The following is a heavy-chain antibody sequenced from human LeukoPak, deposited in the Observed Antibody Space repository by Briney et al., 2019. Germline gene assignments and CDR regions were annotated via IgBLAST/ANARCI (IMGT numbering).Heavy chain of an antibody. CDR2: IIPIFGTA. CDR1: GGTFSSYA. CDR3: AREYCGGDCYSGYYFDY. V-gene: IGHV1-69*13. Sequence: SVKVSCKASGGTFSSYAISWVRQAPGQGLEWMGGIIPIFGTANYAQKFQGRVTITADESTSTAYMELSSLRSEDTAVYYCAREYCGGDCYSGYYFDYWGQGTLVTVSS. J-gene: IGHJ4*02. D-gene: IGHD2-21*02.